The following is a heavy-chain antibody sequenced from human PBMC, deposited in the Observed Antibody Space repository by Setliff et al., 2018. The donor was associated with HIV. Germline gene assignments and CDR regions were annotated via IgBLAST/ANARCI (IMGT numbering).Heavy chain of an antibody. CDR3: TTAVAQNWYGSGNENY. J-gene: IGHJ4*02. D-gene: IGHD3-10*01. CDR1: GFTFGDYA. CDR2: IKSKTDGGTT. V-gene: IGHV3-15*01. Sequence: GGSLRLSCAASGFTFGDYAFSWVRQAPGKGLEWVGRIKSKTDGGTTDYAAPVKGRFTISRDDSKNTLYLQMNSLKTEDTAVYYCTTAVAQNWYGSGNENYWGQGTLVTVSS.